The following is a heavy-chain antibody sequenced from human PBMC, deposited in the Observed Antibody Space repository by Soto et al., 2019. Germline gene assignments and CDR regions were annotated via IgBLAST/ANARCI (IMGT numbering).Heavy chain of an antibody. V-gene: IGHV1-46*01. CDR3: ARDLLRDYDFWSGNYYYYGMDV. Sequence: ASVKVSCKASGYTFTSYYMHWVRQAPGQGLEWMGIINPSGGSTSYAQKFQGRVTMTRDTSTSTVYMELSSLRSEDTAVYYCARDLLRDYDFWSGNYYYYGMDVWGQGTTVTVSS. CDR2: INPSGGST. J-gene: IGHJ6*02. D-gene: IGHD3-3*01. CDR1: GYTFTSYY.